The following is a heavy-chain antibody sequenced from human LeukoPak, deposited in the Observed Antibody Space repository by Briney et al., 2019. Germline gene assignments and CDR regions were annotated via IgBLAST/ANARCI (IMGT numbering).Heavy chain of an antibody. CDR2: ISSSSSTI. CDR1: GFTFSSYS. Sequence: GGSLRLSCAASGFTFSSYSMNWVRQAPGKGLEWVSYISSSSSTIYYADSVKGRFTISRDNAKNSLYLQMNSLRAGDTAVYYCAGLGYGDLDDYWGQGTLVTVSS. J-gene: IGHJ4*02. D-gene: IGHD4-17*01. V-gene: IGHV3-48*04. CDR3: AGLGYGDLDDY.